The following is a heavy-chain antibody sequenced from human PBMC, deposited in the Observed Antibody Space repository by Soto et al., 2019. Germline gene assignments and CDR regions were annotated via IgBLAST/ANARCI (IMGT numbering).Heavy chain of an antibody. CDR1: GYTFTSYD. Sequence: VKVSCKASGYTFTSYDINWVRQATGQGLEWMGWMNPNSGTANYAQKFQGRVTITADKSTSTAYMELSSLRSEDTAVYYCSRNYDILTLDVWGQGTTVTVSS. CDR3: SRNYDILTLDV. D-gene: IGHD3-9*01. V-gene: IGHV1-69*06. CDR2: MNPNSGTA. J-gene: IGHJ6*02.